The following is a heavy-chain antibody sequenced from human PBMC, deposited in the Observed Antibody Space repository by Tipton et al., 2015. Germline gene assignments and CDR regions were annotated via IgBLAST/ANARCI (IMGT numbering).Heavy chain of an antibody. J-gene: IGHJ3*02. CDR2: IYYSGST. D-gene: IGHD3-10*01. Sequence: TLSLTCTVSGDSISSGTYHWSWIRQQPGKGLEWIGYIYYSGSTYYNPSLKSRVTVSIDTSKNQFSLKLSSVTAADRAVYYCARSRFSMVRGGFDIWGQGTMVTVSS. V-gene: IGHV4-31*03. CDR1: GDSISSGTYH. CDR3: ARSRFSMVRGGFDI.